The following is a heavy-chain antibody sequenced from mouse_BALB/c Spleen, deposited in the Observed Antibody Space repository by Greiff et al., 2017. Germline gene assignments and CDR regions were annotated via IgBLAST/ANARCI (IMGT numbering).Heavy chain of an antibody. CDR2: IYPYNGGT. D-gene: IGHD1-2*01. V-gene: IGHV1S29*02. CDR3: ARNYYGYDYAMDY. CDR1: GYTFTDYN. J-gene: IGHJ4*01. Sequence: VQLKESGPELVKPGASVKISCKASGYTFTDYNMHWVKQSHGKSLEWIGYIYPYNGGTGYNQKFKSKATLTVDNSSSTAYMELRSLTSEDSAVYYCARNYYGYDYAMDYWGQGTSVTVSS.